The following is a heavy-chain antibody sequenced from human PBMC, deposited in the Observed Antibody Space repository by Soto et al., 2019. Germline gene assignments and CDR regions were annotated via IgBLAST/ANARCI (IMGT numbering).Heavy chain of an antibody. Sequence: PGGSLRLSCAASGFTISSESMHWVSKAPGKGLEWVSAISGSGGSTYYADSVKGRFTISRDNSKNTLYLQWTSLQASDTAIYYCARVYCTTNSCDNWFDPWGQGSLVTVSS. V-gene: IGHV3-23*01. CDR3: ARVYCTTNSCDNWFDP. CDR2: ISGSGGST. D-gene: IGHD2-8*01. J-gene: IGHJ5*02. CDR1: GFTISSES.